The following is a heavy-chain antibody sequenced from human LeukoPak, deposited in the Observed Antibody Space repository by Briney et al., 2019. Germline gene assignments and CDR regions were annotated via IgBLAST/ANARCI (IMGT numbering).Heavy chain of an antibody. CDR1: GYTFTNYA. CDR3: ARTAPPCSGGSCYLLN. V-gene: IGHV1-18*01. Sequence: ASVKVSCKASGYTFTNYAMNWLRQAPGQGLEWMGWISAYNGNTNYAQKLQGRVTMTTDTSTSTAYMELRSLRSDDTAVYYCARTAPPCSGGSCYLLNWGQGTLVTVSS. D-gene: IGHD2-15*01. CDR2: ISAYNGNT. J-gene: IGHJ4*02.